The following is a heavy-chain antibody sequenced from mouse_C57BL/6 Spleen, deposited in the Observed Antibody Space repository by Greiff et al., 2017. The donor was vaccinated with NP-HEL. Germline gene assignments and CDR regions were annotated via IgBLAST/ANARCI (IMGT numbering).Heavy chain of an antibody. D-gene: IGHD2-4*01. Sequence: QVQLKQPGAELVRPGSSVKLSCKASGYTFTSYWMHWVKQRPIQGLEWIGNIDPSDSETHYNQKFKDKATLTVDKSSSTAYMQLSSLTSEDSAVYYCARVYDYAWFAYWGQGTLVTVSA. CDR2: IDPSDSET. V-gene: IGHV1-52*01. CDR3: ARVYDYAWFAY. J-gene: IGHJ3*01. CDR1: GYTFTSYW.